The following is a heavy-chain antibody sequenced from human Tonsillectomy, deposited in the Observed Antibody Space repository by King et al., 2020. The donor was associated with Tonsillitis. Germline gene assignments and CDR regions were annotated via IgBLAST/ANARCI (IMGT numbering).Heavy chain of an antibody. J-gene: IGHJ4*02. Sequence: VQLVQSGAEVKKPGASVKVSCKASGYTFISYGISWVRQAPGQGLDWMGWITTYNGHTNYAHNFQGRVTMTTDTSTNTAYLELKSLRSDDTAVYYCARDRYYQIGGFDHWGQGTLVTVSS. CDR3: ARDRYYQIGGFDH. D-gene: IGHD2-2*01. V-gene: IGHV1-18*01. CDR1: GYTFISYG. CDR2: ITTYNGHT.